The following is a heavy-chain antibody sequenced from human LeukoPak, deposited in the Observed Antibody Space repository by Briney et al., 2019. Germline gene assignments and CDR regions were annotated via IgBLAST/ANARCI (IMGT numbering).Heavy chain of an antibody. Sequence: SGGSLRLSCAASGFTFSNAWMSWVRQAPGKGLEWVGRIKSKTDGGTTDYAAPVKGRFTISRDDSKNTLYLQMNSLKTEDTAVYYCTTSHTETYYDFWSGYYLSYAWGQGTPVTVSS. V-gene: IGHV3-15*01. J-gene: IGHJ5*02. D-gene: IGHD3-3*01. CDR2: IKSKTDGGTT. CDR1: GFTFSNAW. CDR3: TTSHTETYYDFWSGYYLSYA.